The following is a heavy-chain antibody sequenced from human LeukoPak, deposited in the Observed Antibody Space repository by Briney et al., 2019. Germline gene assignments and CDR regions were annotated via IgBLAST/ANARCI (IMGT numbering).Heavy chain of an antibody. CDR2: ISYSGST. V-gene: IGHV4-59*01. D-gene: IGHD5-12*01. CDR1: GGSISPYY. Sequence: SETLSLTCIVSGGSISPYYWSWIRQPPGKGLEWIGYISYSGSTNYNPSLRSRVTISLDTSKKQFSLKLYSATAADTAVYYCARGDDYKSTLFDYWGQGTLVTVSS. CDR3: ARGDDYKSTLFDY. J-gene: IGHJ4*02.